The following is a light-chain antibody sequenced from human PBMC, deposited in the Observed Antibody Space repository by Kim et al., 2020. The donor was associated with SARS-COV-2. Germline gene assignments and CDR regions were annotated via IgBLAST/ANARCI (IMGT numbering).Light chain of an antibody. CDR3: QQRHSWRMYT. Sequence: EIVLTQSPATLSLSPGERATLFCRASQSVSSDLAWYQQKPGQAPRLLIYDASSRAAGIPARFSGSGSGTDFTLTISSLEPEDFAVYYCQQRHSWRMYTFGQGTKLEI. CDR2: DAS. CDR1: QSVSSD. V-gene: IGKV3-11*01. J-gene: IGKJ2*01.